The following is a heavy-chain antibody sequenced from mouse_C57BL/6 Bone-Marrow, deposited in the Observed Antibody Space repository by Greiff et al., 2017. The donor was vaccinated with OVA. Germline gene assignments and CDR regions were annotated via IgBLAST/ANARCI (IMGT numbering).Heavy chain of an antibody. CDR1: GFTFSSYA. D-gene: IGHD3-2*02. CDR3: TRDVLRVPFDY. J-gene: IGHJ2*01. Sequence: EVQLQQSGEGLVKPGGSLKLSCAASGFTFSSYAMSWVRQTPEKRLEWVAYISSGGDYIYYADTVKGRFTISRDNARNTLYLQMSSLKSEDTAMYYCTRDVLRVPFDYWGQGTTLTVSS. CDR2: ISSGGDYI. V-gene: IGHV5-9-1*02.